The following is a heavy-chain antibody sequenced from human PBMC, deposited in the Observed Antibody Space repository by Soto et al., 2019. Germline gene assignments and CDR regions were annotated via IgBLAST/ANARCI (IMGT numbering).Heavy chain of an antibody. CDR2: ISAGNGNT. Sequence: ASVKVSCKASGYTFTSYAMHWVRQAPGQRIKWMGWISAGNGNTKYSHKFQGRVTITRDTSASTAYMELSSLRSEDTAVYYCASGHLGLRFLEWLRDDAFDIWGQGTMVTVSS. V-gene: IGHV1-3*01. D-gene: IGHD3-3*01. J-gene: IGHJ3*02. CDR3: ASGHLGLRFLEWLRDDAFDI. CDR1: GYTFTSYA.